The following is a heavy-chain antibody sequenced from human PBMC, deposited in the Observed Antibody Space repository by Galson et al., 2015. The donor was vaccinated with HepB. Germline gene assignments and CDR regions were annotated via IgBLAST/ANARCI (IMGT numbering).Heavy chain of an antibody. V-gene: IGHV3-21*01. CDR3: ARDRRYGSEAFYKGEWFDP. Sequence: SLRLSCAASGFTFSSYTMNWVRQAPGKGLEWVSSISSSSSYIYYVDSVKGRFTISRDNAKNSLYLQMDSLRAEDTAVYYCARDRRYGSEAFYKGEWFDPWGQGTLVTVSS. CDR2: ISSSSSYI. J-gene: IGHJ5*02. D-gene: IGHD3-10*01. CDR1: GFTFSSYT.